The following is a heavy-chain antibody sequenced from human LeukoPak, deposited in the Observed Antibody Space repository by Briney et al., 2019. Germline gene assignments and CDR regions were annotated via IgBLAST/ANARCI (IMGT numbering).Heavy chain of an antibody. CDR2: IYYSGSA. J-gene: IGHJ4*02. V-gene: IGHV4-59*01. CDR1: GGSMSDYY. Sequence: SETLSLTCTVSGGSMSDYYWSWIRQPPGKGLEWIGCIYYSGSADYNPSLKSRVTMSVDTSKNQFSLKLRSVTAADTALYYCARVASTGPFDYWGQGTLVTVSS. CDR3: ARVASTGPFDY. D-gene: IGHD2-8*02.